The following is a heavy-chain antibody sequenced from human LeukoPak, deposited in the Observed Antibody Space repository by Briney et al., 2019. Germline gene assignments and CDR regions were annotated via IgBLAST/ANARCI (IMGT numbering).Heavy chain of an antibody. Sequence: GGSLRLSCTASGFTFRDYAMSWFRQAPGKGLEWVGFIRSKAYGGTTECAASVKGRFTISRDDSKSIAYLQMNSLKTEDTAVYYCTPYYDSSGYHDAFDIWGQRTMVTVSS. J-gene: IGHJ3*02. CDR3: TPYYDSSGYHDAFDI. V-gene: IGHV3-49*03. CDR2: IRSKAYGGTT. CDR1: GFTFRDYA. D-gene: IGHD3-22*01.